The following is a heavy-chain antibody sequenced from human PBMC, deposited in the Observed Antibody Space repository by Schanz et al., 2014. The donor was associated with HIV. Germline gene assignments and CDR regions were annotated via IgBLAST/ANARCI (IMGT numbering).Heavy chain of an antibody. D-gene: IGHD6-19*01. CDR3: ARAPYTSGWYGVDY. V-gene: IGHV1-18*01. Sequence: QVQLVQSGAEVKKPGSSVKVSCKASGGTFSIYAISWLRQAPGQGPEWMGWINPYNGNTNSAQKFQGRVTMTTDTSTSTAYMELSSLRSEDTALFYCARAPYTSGWYGVDYWGQGTLVTVSS. J-gene: IGHJ4*02. CDR2: INPYNGNT. CDR1: GGTFSIYA.